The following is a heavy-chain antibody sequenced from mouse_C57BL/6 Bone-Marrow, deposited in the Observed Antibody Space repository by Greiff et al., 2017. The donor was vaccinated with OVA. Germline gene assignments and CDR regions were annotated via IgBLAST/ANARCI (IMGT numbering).Heavy chain of an antibody. V-gene: IGHV1-15*01. CDR1: GYTFTDYE. Sequence: VQLQQSGAELVRPGASVTLSCKASGYTFTDYEMHWVKQTPVHGLEWIGAIDPETGGTAYNQKFKGKAILTADKSSSTAYMELRSLTSEDSAVYDCTRGYRNYYAMDYWGQGTSVTVSS. CDR2: IDPETGGT. CDR3: TRGYRNYYAMDY. D-gene: IGHD2-5*01. J-gene: IGHJ4*01.